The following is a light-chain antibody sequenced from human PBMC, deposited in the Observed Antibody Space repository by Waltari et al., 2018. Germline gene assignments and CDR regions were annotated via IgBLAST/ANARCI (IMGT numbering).Light chain of an antibody. V-gene: IGKV1-12*01. CDR3: QQDYSFPLT. J-gene: IGKJ4*01. Sequence: DIQMTQSPSSLSASVGDRVTITCRASQGISSCLAWYQQKPGKAPELLIYAASSFQSGVPSRFSGSGSGTDFTLTISSLQPEDFATYYCQQDYSFPLTFGGGTKVEIK. CDR2: AAS. CDR1: QGISSC.